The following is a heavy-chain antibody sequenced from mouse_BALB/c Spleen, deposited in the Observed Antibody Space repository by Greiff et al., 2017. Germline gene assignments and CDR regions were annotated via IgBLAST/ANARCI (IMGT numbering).Heavy chain of an antibody. V-gene: IGHV1-9*01. J-gene: IGHJ1*01. Sequence: QVQLKQSGAELMKPGASVKISCKATGYTFSSYWIEWVKQRPGHGLEWIGEILPGSGSTNYNEKFKGKATFTADTSSNTAYMQLSSLTSEDSAVYYCARGATVVEEPYYWYFDVWGAGTTVTVSS. CDR3: ARGATVVEEPYYWYFDV. D-gene: IGHD1-1*01. CDR1: GYTFSSYW. CDR2: ILPGSGST.